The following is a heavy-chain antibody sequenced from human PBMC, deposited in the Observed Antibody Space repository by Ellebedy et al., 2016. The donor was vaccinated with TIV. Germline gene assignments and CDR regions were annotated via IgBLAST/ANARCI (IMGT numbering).Heavy chain of an antibody. CDR2: FDPEDGET. J-gene: IGHJ4*02. V-gene: IGHV1-24*01. CDR1: GYTLTELS. CDR3: ATFMTTEDY. Sequence: AASVKVSCKVFGYTLTELSIHWVRQAPGKGLEWMGTFDPEDGETVYAQKFQGRVTMTEDTSTDTAYMELGSLRSEDTAVYYCATFMTTEDYWGQGTLVTVSS. D-gene: IGHD4-17*01.